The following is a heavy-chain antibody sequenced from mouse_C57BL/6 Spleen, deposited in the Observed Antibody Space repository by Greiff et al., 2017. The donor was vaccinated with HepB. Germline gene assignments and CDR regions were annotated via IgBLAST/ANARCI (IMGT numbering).Heavy chain of an antibody. CDR3: ARGGDAGVWFSY. Sequence: EVQLQQSGPELVKPGASVKISCKASGYTFTDYYMNWVKQSHGKSLEWIGDINPNNGGTSYNQKFKGKATLTVDKSSSTAYMELRSLTSEDSAVYYCARGGDAGVWFSYWGQGTLVTVSA. CDR2: INPNNGGT. CDR1: GYTFTDYY. J-gene: IGHJ3*01. V-gene: IGHV1-26*01.